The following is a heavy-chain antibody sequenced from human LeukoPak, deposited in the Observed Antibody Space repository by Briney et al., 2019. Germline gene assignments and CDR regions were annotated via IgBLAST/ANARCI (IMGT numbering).Heavy chain of an antibody. CDR3: ARESIDY. CDR1: GFTFSSYA. CDR2: ISYDGSNK. V-gene: IGHV3-30-3*01. J-gene: IGHJ4*02. Sequence: GRSLRLSCAASGFTFSSYAMHWVRQAPGKGLEWVAVISYDGSNKYYADSVKGRFTISRDNSKNTLYLQMNSLRAEDTAVYYCARESIDYWGQGTLVTVSS.